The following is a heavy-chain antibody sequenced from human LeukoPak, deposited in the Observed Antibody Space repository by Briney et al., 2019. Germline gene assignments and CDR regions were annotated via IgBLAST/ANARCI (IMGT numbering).Heavy chain of an antibody. CDR1: GDSITNYY. V-gene: IGHV4-59*08. J-gene: IGHJ6*03. Sequence: PSETLSLTCTISGDSITNYYWSWIRQSPGKGLEWIGYIYYNTKSTYNPSLRSRVTISVDTYKNQFSLKLGSVTAAYTAVYYCARGVGPYYMDVWGKGTTVTVSS. CDR2: IYYNTKS. D-gene: IGHD1-26*01. CDR3: ARGVGPYYMDV.